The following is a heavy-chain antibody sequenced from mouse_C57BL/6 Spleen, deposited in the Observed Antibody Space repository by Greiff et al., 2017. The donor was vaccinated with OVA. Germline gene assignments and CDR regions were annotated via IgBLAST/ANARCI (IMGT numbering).Heavy chain of an antibody. Sequence: EVQRVESGGGLVQPGGSLKLSCAASGFTFSDYYMYWVRQTPEKRLEWVAYISNGGGSTYYPDTVKGRFTISRDNAKNTLYRQMSRLKSEDTAMYYCARTYGSSYYYAMDYWGQGTSVTVSS. D-gene: IGHD1-1*01. CDR1: GFTFSDYY. J-gene: IGHJ4*01. CDR3: ARTYGSSYYYAMDY. V-gene: IGHV5-12*01. CDR2: ISNGGGST.